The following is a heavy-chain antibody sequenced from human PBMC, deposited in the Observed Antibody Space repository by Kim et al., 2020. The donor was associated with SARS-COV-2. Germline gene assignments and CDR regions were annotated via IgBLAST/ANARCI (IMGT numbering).Heavy chain of an antibody. V-gene: IGHV4-59*01. J-gene: IGHJ3*02. D-gene: IGHD5-12*01. Sequence: PSLKSRVPISVDTSKTQSSLKLSSVTAADTAVYYCATTDIVATGDAFDIWGQGTMVTVSS. CDR3: ATTDIVATGDAFDI.